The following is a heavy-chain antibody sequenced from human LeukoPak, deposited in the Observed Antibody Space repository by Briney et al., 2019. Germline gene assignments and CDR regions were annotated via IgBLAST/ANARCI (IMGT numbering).Heavy chain of an antibody. Sequence: PGGSLRLSXAASGFTFSSNWMSWVRQAPGKGLEWVANVKQDGSETYYVDAVKGRFTISRDNAKNSLFLQMNTLRVEDTAVYYCARAYSYAFEPWGQGTLVTVSS. CDR3: ARAYSYAFEP. J-gene: IGHJ5*02. CDR2: VKQDGSET. D-gene: IGHD5-18*01. V-gene: IGHV3-7*04. CDR1: GFTFSSNW.